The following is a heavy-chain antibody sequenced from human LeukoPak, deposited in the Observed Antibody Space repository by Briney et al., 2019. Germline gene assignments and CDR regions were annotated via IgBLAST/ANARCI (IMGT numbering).Heavy chain of an antibody. Sequence: GGSLRLSCTASGFTFSSYAMNWVRQAPGKGLEWVSGITGSGGSTNYADSVKGRFTISRDNSKNTLYLQMNSLRAEDTAVYYCASRDKGYYYGMDVWGQGTLVTVSS. D-gene: IGHD5-24*01. V-gene: IGHV3-23*01. CDR1: GFTFSSYA. CDR3: ASRDKGYYYGMDV. J-gene: IGHJ6*02. CDR2: ITGSGGST.